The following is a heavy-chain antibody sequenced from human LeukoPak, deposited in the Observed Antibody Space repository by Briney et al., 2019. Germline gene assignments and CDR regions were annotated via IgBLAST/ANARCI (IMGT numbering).Heavy chain of an antibody. CDR1: GGSISTSSYY. J-gene: IGHJ4*02. CDR2: IFYSGST. V-gene: IGHV4-39*07. D-gene: IGHD3-22*01. Sequence: SETLSLTCTVSGGSISTSSYYWGWVRQPPGKGLEWIGNIFYSGSTYYNPSLKSRVTISVDTSKNQFSLKLSSVTAADTAVYFCASDRSGYYYVDYWGQGTLVTVSS. CDR3: ASDRSGYYYVDY.